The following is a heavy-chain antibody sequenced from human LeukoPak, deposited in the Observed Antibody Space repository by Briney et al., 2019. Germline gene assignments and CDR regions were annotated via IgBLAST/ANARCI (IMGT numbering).Heavy chain of an antibody. D-gene: IGHD2-21*01. CDR1: GFSFSSYA. J-gene: IGHJ3*02. V-gene: IGHV3-23*01. CDR3: VRDRRFPDDVFDI. Sequence: PGGSLRLSCAASGFSFSSYATGWVRQAPGKGLEWVSTITSRSDQIWNVDSVRGRFTISRDNSKNTLYLQMNSLRAEDTALYYCVRDRRFPDDVFDIWGQGTMVTVSS. CDR2: ITSRSDQI.